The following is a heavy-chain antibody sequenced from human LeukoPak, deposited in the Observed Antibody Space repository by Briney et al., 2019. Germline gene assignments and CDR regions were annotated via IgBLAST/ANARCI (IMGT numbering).Heavy chain of an antibody. V-gene: IGHV4-30-2*01. Sequence: PSLTLSLTCAVSGGSISSGGYSWSWIRQPPGKGLEWIGYIYHSGSTYYNPSLKSRVTISVDRSKNQFSLKLSSVTAADTAVYYCARVGYSYGETFDYWGQGTLVTVSS. D-gene: IGHD5-18*01. CDR2: IYHSGST. CDR1: GGSISSGGYS. CDR3: ARVGYSYGETFDY. J-gene: IGHJ4*02.